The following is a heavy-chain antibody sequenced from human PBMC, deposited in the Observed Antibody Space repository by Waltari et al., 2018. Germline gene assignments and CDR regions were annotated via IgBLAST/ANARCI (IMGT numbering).Heavy chain of an antibody. D-gene: IGHD3-10*01. J-gene: IGHJ6*03. CDR3: ARVTYDGSGSYYSVRYYYYMDV. Sequence: QVQLQQWGAGLLKPSETLSLTCAVYGGSFSGYYWSWIRQPPGKGLEWIGEINHSGSTNYNPSLKSRVTISVDTSKSQFSLKLSSVTAADTAVYYCARVTYDGSGSYYSVRYYYYMDVWGKGTTVTVSS. V-gene: IGHV4-34*01. CDR1: GGSFSGYY. CDR2: INHSGST.